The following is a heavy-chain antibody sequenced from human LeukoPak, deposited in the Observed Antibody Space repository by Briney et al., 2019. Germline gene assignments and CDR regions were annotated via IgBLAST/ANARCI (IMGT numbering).Heavy chain of an antibody. CDR1: GFTVSSNY. V-gene: IGHV3-30*18. J-gene: IGHJ6*02. CDR3: AKATSRAARVSYYYYGMDV. CDR2: ISYDGSNK. D-gene: IGHD6-6*01. Sequence: TGGSLRLSCAASGFTVSSNYMSWVRQAPGKGLEWVAVISYDGSNKYYADSVKGRFTISRDNSKNTLYLQMNSLRAEDTAVYYCAKATSRAARVSYYYYGMDVWGQGTTVTVSS.